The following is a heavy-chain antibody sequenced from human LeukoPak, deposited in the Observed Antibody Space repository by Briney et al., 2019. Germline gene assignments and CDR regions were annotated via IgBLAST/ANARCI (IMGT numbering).Heavy chain of an antibody. J-gene: IGHJ4*02. CDR1: GGSFSGYY. CDR2: INHSGST. V-gene: IGHV4-34*01. D-gene: IGHD3-10*01. Sequence: SETLSLTCVVYGGSFSGYYWSWIRQPPGKGLEWIGEINHSGSTNYNPSLKSRVTISVDTSKNQFSLKLSSVTAADTAVYYCARGKSYGSGSYDYWGQGTLVTVSS. CDR3: ARGKSYGSGSYDY.